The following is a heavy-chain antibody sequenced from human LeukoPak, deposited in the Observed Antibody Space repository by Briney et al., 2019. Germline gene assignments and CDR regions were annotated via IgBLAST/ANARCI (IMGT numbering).Heavy chain of an antibody. CDR3: ASLDCSSTSCYHFDY. Sequence: SETLSLTCAVYGGSFSGYYWSWIRQPPGKGPEWIGEINHSGSTNYNPSLKSRVTISVDTSKNQFSLKLSSVTAADTAVYYCASLDCSSTSCYHFDYWGQGTLVTVSS. V-gene: IGHV4-34*01. CDR2: INHSGST. J-gene: IGHJ4*02. CDR1: GGSFSGYY. D-gene: IGHD2-2*01.